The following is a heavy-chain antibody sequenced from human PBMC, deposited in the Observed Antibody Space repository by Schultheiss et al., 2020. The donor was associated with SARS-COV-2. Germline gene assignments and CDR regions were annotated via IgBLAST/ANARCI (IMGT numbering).Heavy chain of an antibody. Sequence: GGSLRLSCAASGFTFSSYAMHWVRQAPGNGLEWVAVISYDGSNKYYADSLKGRFTISRDNSKNTLYLQMNSLRAEDTAVYYCARGDSSGWYTPYYYYGMDVWGQGTTVTVSS. V-gene: IGHV3-30*01. CDR3: ARGDSSGWYTPYYYYGMDV. J-gene: IGHJ6*02. CDR1: GFTFSSYA. CDR2: ISYDGSNK. D-gene: IGHD6-19*01.